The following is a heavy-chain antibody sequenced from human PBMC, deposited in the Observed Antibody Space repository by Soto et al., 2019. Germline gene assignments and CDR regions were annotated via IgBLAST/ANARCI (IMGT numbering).Heavy chain of an antibody. CDR2: IYHSGST. D-gene: IGHD1-26*01. CDR3: ARVSGSYYYGMDV. J-gene: IGHJ6*02. CDR1: GGSISSSNW. V-gene: IGHV4-4*02. Sequence: SETLSLTCAVSGGSISSSNWWSWVRQPPGKGLEWIGEIYHSGSTNYNPSLKSRVTISVDKSKNQFSLKLSSVTAAGTAVYYCARVSGSYYYGMDVWGQGITVTVS.